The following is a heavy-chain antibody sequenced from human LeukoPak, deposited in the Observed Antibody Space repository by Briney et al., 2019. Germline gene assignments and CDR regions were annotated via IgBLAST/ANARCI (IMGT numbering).Heavy chain of an antibody. J-gene: IGHJ3*02. CDR2: IYYSGST. V-gene: IGHV4-59*01. CDR1: GGSISSYY. D-gene: IGHD2-15*01. Sequence: PSETLSLTYTVSGGSISSYYWSWIRQPPGKGLEWIGYIYYSGSTNYNPSLKSRVTISVDTSKNQFSLKLSSVTAADTAVYYCASTEPYCSGGSCYRAFDIWGQGTMVTVSS. CDR3: ASTEPYCSGGSCYRAFDI.